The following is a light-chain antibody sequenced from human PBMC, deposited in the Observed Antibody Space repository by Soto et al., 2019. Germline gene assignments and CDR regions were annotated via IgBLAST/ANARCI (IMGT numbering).Light chain of an antibody. V-gene: IGLV1-40*01. CDR2: GNT. Sequence: QSVLTQPPSVSGAPGQRVTISCTGSSSNIGAGYDVHWYQQLPGTAPKLLIYGNTNRPSGVPDRFSGSKSGTSASLAITGLQAEDEADYYCQTSDNGAVFGGGTKLTVL. J-gene: IGLJ2*01. CDR1: SSNIGAGYD. CDR3: QTSDNGAV.